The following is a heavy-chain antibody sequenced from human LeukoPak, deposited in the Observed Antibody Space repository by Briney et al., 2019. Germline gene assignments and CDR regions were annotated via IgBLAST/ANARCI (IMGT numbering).Heavy chain of an antibody. D-gene: IGHD2/OR15-2a*01. CDR2: IKPDGSQK. Sequence: GGSLTLSCEASGFTFSGNWMSRVRQAPGKGLEWVASIKPDGSQKWYVDSVKGRFTISRDNTKSSLYLQMNSLGAEDTAIYYCAKLLGTSTSYDSWGQGTRVTVSS. CDR3: AKLLGTSTSYDS. CDR1: GFTFSGNW. V-gene: IGHV3-7*01. J-gene: IGHJ4*02.